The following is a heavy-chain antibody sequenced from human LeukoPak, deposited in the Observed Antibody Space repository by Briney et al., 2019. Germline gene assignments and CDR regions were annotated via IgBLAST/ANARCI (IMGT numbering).Heavy chain of an antibody. CDR1: GFTFNNYW. CDR3: ARDTRYFDY. CDR2: INLDGSDK. Sequence: GGSLRLSCAASGFTFNNYWMTWVRQAPGRGLEWVGNINLDGSDKYYGDSVKGRFTISRDNAKNSLYLQMNSLRAEDTAVYYCARDTRYFDYWGQGNMVTVSS. J-gene: IGHJ4*02. V-gene: IGHV3-7*01.